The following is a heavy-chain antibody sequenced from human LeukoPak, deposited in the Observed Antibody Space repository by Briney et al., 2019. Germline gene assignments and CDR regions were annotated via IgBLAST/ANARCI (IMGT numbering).Heavy chain of an antibody. CDR2: ISADKGNT. CDR1: GYTFTNYG. Sequence: ASVKVSCKASGYTFTNYGISWVRQAPGQGLEWMGWISADKGNTNYAQKFQGRFTMTTDTSTSTAYMELRSLRSEDTAVYYCARDLDYDSSGFYFDYWGQGTLVTVSS. D-gene: IGHD3-22*01. V-gene: IGHV1-18*01. CDR3: ARDLDYDSSGFYFDY. J-gene: IGHJ4*02.